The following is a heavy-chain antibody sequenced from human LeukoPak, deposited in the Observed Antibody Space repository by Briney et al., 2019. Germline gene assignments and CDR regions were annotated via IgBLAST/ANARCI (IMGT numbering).Heavy chain of an antibody. CDR3: ARDLGDIVAIPRQLVHY. CDR1: GYTFTGYY. D-gene: IGHD5-12*01. CDR2: INPNSGGT. V-gene: IGHV1-2*02. J-gene: IGHJ4*02. Sequence: GASVKVSCMASGYTFTGYYMHWVRQAPGQGLEWMGWINPNSGGTNYAQKFQGRVTTTRDTSISTAYMELSRLRSDDTAVYYCARDLGDIVAIPRQLVHYWGQGTLVTVSS.